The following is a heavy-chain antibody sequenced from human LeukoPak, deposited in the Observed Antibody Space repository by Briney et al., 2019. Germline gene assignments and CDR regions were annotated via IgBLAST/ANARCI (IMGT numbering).Heavy chain of an antibody. CDR3: ARGNVLGELPYLDWLLWGDN. CDR1: GFTFSTYP. J-gene: IGHJ4*02. V-gene: IGHV3-30-3*01. CDR2: ISFDGSNK. Sequence: GGSLRLTCAASGFTFSTYPMHWVRQAPGKGLEWVAAISFDGSNKYYADSVKGRFTIPRDTFKHTVYLQMSSLSVEDTATYYCARGNVLGELPYLDWLLWGDNWGQGTLVTVSP. D-gene: IGHD3-9*01.